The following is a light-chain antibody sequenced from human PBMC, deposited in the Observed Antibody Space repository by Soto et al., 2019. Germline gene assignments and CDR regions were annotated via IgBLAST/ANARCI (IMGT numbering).Light chain of an antibody. J-gene: IGKJ5*01. Sequence: EIVLTHSPGTLSLSPGERAALSCRSSQSVSNNYLAWYQQKPGQAPRLLIYGASNRATGIPDRFSGSGYGTDFNLTISSLQTEDFATYYCQQSYSTKITFGQGTRLEIK. CDR3: QQSYSTKIT. CDR2: GAS. V-gene: IGKV3-20*01. CDR1: QSVSNNY.